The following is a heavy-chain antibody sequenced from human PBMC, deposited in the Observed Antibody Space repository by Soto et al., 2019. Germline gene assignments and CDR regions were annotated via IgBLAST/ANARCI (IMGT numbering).Heavy chain of an antibody. V-gene: IGHV5-51*01. Sequence: GESLKISCKGSGYSFTSYWIGWVRQMPGKGLEWMGIIYPGDSDTRYSPSFQGQVTIPADKSISTAYLQWSSLKASDTAMYYCARQAISSGWYPYYFDYWGQGTLVTVSS. CDR3: ARQAISSGWYPYYFDY. CDR2: IYPGDSDT. D-gene: IGHD6-19*01. CDR1: GYSFTSYW. J-gene: IGHJ4*02.